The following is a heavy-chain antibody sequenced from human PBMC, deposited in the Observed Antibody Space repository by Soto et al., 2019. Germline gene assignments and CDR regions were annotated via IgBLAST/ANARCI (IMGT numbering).Heavy chain of an antibody. V-gene: IGHV3-15*07. Sequence: PGGSLRLSCAASNFTFINAWMNWVRQAPGKGLEWVGRIKSKTDGGTTDYAAPVKGRFTISRDDSKDTLFLQMNSLKTEDTAVYYCTTRRPRVAASGTDAFDIWGRGTMVTVSS. CDR1: NFTFINAW. J-gene: IGHJ3*02. CDR2: IKSKTDGGTT. D-gene: IGHD2-15*01. CDR3: TTRRPRVAASGTDAFDI.